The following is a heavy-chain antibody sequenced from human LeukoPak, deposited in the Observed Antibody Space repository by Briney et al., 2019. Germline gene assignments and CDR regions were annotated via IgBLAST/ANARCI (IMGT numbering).Heavy chain of an antibody. J-gene: IGHJ4*02. Sequence: GGSLRLSCAGSGFIVSSNYMSWVRQAAGKGLEWVSVIYGSSRTYYADSVKGRFTISRDNSKNTLFLQMNSLRTEDTAGYYCARAEYDGSGYYYRYYFDWWGQGTLVTVSS. CDR2: IYGSSRT. V-gene: IGHV3-66*01. D-gene: IGHD3-22*01. CDR3: ARAEYDGSGYYYRYYFDW. CDR1: GFIVSSNY.